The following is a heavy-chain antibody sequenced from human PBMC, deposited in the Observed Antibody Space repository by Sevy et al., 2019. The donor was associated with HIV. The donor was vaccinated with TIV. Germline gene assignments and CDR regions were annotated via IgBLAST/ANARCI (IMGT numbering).Heavy chain of an antibody. Sequence: GGSLRLSCAASGFTFRNYAMSRVRQAPGKGLEWVSALSGTGGSTYYADSVKGRFTISRDNSKNTLYLQMNSLRVEDTAVYYCAKDLDIVAVAAAIRLSYWGQGTLVTVSS. CDR2: LSGTGGST. J-gene: IGHJ4*02. D-gene: IGHD2-2*01. CDR1: GFTFRNYA. V-gene: IGHV3-23*01. CDR3: AKDLDIVAVAAAIRLSY.